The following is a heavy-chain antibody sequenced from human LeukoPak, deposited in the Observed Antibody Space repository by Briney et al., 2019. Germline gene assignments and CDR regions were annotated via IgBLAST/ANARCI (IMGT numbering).Heavy chain of an antibody. CDR3: AKDRVGYSSSWHALSAY. CDR2: ISGSGGST. CDR1: GFTFSSYA. Sequence: GGSLRLSCAASGFTFSSYAMSWVRQAPGKGLEWVSAISGSGGSTYYADSVKGRFTISRDNSKNTLYLQMNSLRAEDTAVYYCAKDRVGYSSSWHALSAYWGQGTLVTVPS. J-gene: IGHJ4*02. D-gene: IGHD6-13*01. V-gene: IGHV3-23*01.